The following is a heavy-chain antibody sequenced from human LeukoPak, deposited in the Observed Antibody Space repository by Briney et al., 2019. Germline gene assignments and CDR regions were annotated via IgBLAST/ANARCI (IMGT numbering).Heavy chain of an antibody. Sequence: PGGSLRLSCAASGFTFSYYALTWVRQAPGKGLEWVAVISYDGSNKYNADSVKGRFTISRDNSKNTVYLQMNSLRAEDTAVYYCAKELGDPDYWGQGTLVTVSS. CDR3: AKELGDPDY. J-gene: IGHJ4*02. D-gene: IGHD1-26*01. CDR2: ISYDGSNK. CDR1: GFTFSYYA. V-gene: IGHV3-30-3*01.